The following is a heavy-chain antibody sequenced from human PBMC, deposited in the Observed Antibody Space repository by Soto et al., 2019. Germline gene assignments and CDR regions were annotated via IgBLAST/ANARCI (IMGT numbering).Heavy chain of an antibody. CDR2: INHSGST. Sequence: SETLSLTCAVYGGSFSGYYWSWIRQPPGKGLEWIGEINHSGSTNYNPSLKSRVTISVDTSKNQFSLKLSSVTAADTAVYYCARVGVGAVAGIGYWGQGTLVTAPQ. V-gene: IGHV4-34*01. CDR1: GGSFSGYY. D-gene: IGHD6-19*01. CDR3: ARVGVGAVAGIGY. J-gene: IGHJ4*02.